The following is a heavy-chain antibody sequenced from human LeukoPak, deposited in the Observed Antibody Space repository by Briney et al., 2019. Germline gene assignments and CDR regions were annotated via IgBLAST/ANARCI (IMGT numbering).Heavy chain of an antibody. CDR2: IDYSGNT. D-gene: IGHD6-19*01. J-gene: IGHJ4*02. Sequence: PSETLSLTCTVSADSISSYYWSWIRQPPGKGLEWIGHIDYSGNTDHNPSLRSRLTISVDTSKNQFSLKLSSVTAADTAVCYCARHASGWVGEFDYWGQGTLVTVSS. V-gene: IGHV4-59*08. CDR3: ARHASGWVGEFDY. CDR1: ADSISSYY.